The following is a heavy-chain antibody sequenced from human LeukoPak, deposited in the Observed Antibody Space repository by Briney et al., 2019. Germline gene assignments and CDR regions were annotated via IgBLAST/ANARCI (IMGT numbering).Heavy chain of an antibody. J-gene: IGHJ4*02. CDR3: ARVYSTNYYGSGDRPFLFDY. V-gene: IGHV1-18*01. CDR2: ISTYYGNT. Sequence: ASVRVSCKASGYTFTSYGFSWVRQAPGQGLEWMGWISTYYGNTNYAQKLQDRVTMTTDTSTSTAYMELTSLRSDDTAVYYCARVYSTNYYGSGDRPFLFDYWGQGTVVTVSS. D-gene: IGHD3-10*01. CDR1: GYTFTSYG.